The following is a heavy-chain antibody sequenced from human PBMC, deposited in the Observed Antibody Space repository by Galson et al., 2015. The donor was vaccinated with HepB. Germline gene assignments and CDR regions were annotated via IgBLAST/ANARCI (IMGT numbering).Heavy chain of an antibody. Sequence: SLRLSCAASGFTFSSYAINWVRQAPGKGLEWVSSISGSGGRTHYADSVKGRFTISRDNSKNTLYLQMNSLRAEDTAVYYCAKGWSAAFYDMDVWGQGTTVIVSS. CDR1: GFTFSSYA. CDR3: AKGWSAAFYDMDV. CDR2: ISGSGGRT. J-gene: IGHJ6*02. V-gene: IGHV3-23*01. D-gene: IGHD2-8*01.